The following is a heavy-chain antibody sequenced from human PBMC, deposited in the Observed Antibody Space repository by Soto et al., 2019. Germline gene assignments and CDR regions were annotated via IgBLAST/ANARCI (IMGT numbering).Heavy chain of an antibody. CDR3: ARGVGSSWSSVYYGIDV. CDR1: GFTFSSND. J-gene: IGHJ6*02. CDR2: IGTAGDT. Sequence: PGGSLRLSCAASGFTFSSNDMHWVRQATGKGLEWVSAIGTAGDTYYPGSVKGRFTISRENAKNSLYLQMNSLRAGDTAVYYCARGVGSSWSSVYYGIDVWGQGTTVAVSS. D-gene: IGHD6-13*01. V-gene: IGHV3-13*04.